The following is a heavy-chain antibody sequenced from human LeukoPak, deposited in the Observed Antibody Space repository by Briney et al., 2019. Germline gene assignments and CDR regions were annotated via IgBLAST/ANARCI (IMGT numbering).Heavy chain of an antibody. Sequence: LRLSCAASGFTFSSYSMNWVRQHPGKGLEWIGYTYYSGSTYYNPSLKSRVTISVDTSKNQFSLKLSSVTAADTAVYYCARGGNAFDIWGQGTMVTVSS. J-gene: IGHJ3*02. V-gene: IGHV4-31*02. CDR2: TYYSGST. CDR3: ARGGNAFDI. D-gene: IGHD1-26*01. CDR1: GFTFSSYS.